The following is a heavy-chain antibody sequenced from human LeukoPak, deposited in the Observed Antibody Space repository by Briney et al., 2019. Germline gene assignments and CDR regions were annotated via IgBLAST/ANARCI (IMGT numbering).Heavy chain of an antibody. D-gene: IGHD6-19*01. J-gene: IGHJ4*02. Sequence: PSETLSLTCAVSGGSISSYYWSWIRQPAGKGLEWIGRIYTSGSTNYNPSLKSRVTMSVDTSKNQFSLKLSSVTAADTAVYYCASTYSSGWYFDYWGQGTLVTVSS. V-gene: IGHV4-59*10. CDR1: GGSISSYY. CDR3: ASTYSSGWYFDY. CDR2: IYTSGST.